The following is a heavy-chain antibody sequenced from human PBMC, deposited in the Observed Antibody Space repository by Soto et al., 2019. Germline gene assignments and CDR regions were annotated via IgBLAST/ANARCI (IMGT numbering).Heavy chain of an antibody. D-gene: IGHD5-18*01. CDR2: ISSDGNNK. CDR3: ARDQDSAMIT. V-gene: IGHV3-30-3*01. J-gene: IGHJ4*02. Sequence: QVHLVESGGGVVQPGRSLRLSCGASGFTFMNYAMHWVRQAPGKGLGWVTIISSDGNNKYYADSVKGRFTISRDNSKNTLYLQMNSLSVEDTAIYYCARDQDSAMITWGQGTLVTVSS. CDR1: GFTFMNYA.